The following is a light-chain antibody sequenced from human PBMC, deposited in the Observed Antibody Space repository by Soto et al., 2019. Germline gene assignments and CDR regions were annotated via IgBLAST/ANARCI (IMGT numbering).Light chain of an antibody. CDR3: MQTIQLPYT. CDR1: QSLLYTDGKTY. V-gene: IGKV2D-29*01. CDR2: EVS. Sequence: DIVMTQTPLSLSVTPGQPASISCKSSQSLLYTDGKTYLYWFLQKPGQPPQLLIYEVSNRFSGGRDRFSGRELGTDFTLKISRVEAEDVGVYFGMQTIQLPYTFGQGTNLEIK. J-gene: IGKJ2*01.